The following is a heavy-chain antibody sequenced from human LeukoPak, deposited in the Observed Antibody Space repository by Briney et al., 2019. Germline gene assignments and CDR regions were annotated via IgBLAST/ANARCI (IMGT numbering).Heavy chain of an antibody. J-gene: IGHJ6*02. Sequence: ASVKVSCKASGYTFTSYGISWVRQAPGQGLEWMGRIIPILGIANYAQKFQGRVTITADKSTSTAYMELSSLRSEDTAVYYCARDKTTYYYYGMDVWGQGTTVTVSS. CDR2: IIPILGIA. CDR3: ARDKTTYYYYGMDV. V-gene: IGHV1-69*04. D-gene: IGHD1-7*01. CDR1: GYTFTSYG.